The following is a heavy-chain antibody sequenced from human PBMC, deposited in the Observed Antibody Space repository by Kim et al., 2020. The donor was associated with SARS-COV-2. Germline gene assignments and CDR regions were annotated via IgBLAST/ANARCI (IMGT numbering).Heavy chain of an antibody. CDR1: GYTLTELS. CDR2: FDPEDGET. Sequence: ASVKVSCKVSGYTLTELSMHWVRQAPGKGLEWMGGFDPEDGETIYAQKFQGRVTMTEDTSTDTAYMELSSLRSEDTAVYYCATGPPLIVGATGDRFFYYGMDVWGQGTTVTVSS. D-gene: IGHD1-26*01. CDR3: ATGPPLIVGATGDRFFYYGMDV. V-gene: IGHV1-24*01. J-gene: IGHJ6*02.